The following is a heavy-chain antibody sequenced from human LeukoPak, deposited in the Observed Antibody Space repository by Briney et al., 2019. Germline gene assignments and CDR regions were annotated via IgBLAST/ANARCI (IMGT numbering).Heavy chain of an antibody. J-gene: IGHJ4*02. V-gene: IGHV4-59*08. Sequence: SETLSLTCTVSGGSISSYYWSWIRQPPGKGLEWIGYIYYSGSTNYNPSLKSRVTISVDTSKNQFSLKLSSVTAADTAVYYCASTYYDFWSGDYYFDYWGQGTLVTVSS. CDR2: IYYSGST. CDR1: GGSISSYY. CDR3: ASTYYDFWSGDYYFDY. D-gene: IGHD3-3*01.